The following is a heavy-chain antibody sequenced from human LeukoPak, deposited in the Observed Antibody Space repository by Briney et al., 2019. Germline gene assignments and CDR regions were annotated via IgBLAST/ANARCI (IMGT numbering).Heavy chain of an antibody. J-gene: IGHJ3*02. Sequence: PSETLSLTCTVSGDSISSYYWSWIRQPPGKGREWIGYISNSGSTNYNPSLKSRVTISVDTSKNQFSLKVRSVTAADTAVYYCAREPDAFDIWGQGTMVTVSS. CDR1: GDSISSYY. V-gene: IGHV4-59*01. CDR3: AREPDAFDI. CDR2: ISNSGST.